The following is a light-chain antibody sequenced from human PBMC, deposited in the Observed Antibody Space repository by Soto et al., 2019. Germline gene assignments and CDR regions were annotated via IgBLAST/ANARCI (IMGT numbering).Light chain of an antibody. V-gene: IGLV4-69*01. CDR1: SGHSSYV. CDR2: LNSDGSH. J-gene: IGLJ3*02. Sequence: QPVLTQSPSASASLGASVKLTCTLSSGHSSYVIAWLQQQPEKGPRYLMYLNSDGSHSKGDGIPDRFSGSSSGAERYLTISSLQSEDEADYYCQTWGTGIRVFGRGTKLTVL. CDR3: QTWGTGIRV.